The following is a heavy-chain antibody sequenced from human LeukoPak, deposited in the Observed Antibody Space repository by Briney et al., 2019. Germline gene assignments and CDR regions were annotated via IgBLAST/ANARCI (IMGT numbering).Heavy chain of an antibody. CDR1: GYTFTGYY. CDR2: INPNSGGT. Sequence: ASVKVSCKASGYTFTGYYMHWVRQAPGQGLEWMGWINPNSGGTNYAQKFQGRVTMTRDTSISTAYMELSRLRSDDTAVYYCARVRFWGYYMDVWGKGTTVTVSS. V-gene: IGHV1-2*02. D-gene: IGHD3-16*01. CDR3: ARVRFWGYYMDV. J-gene: IGHJ6*03.